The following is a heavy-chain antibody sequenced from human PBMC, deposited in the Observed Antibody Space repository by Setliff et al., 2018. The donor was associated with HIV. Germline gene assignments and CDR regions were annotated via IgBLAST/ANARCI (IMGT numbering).Heavy chain of an antibody. V-gene: IGHV3-21*01. CDR2: ISSSSSYI. Sequence: PGGSLRLSCAASGSTFSTYTMNWVRQAPGKGLEWVASISSSSSYIYYADSVKGRFTIPRDNAKNSLYLQMNSLRAEDTAVYYCENPGWDCSVGSCYEDGGYWGQGTLVTVSS. CDR1: GSTFSTYT. CDR3: ENPGWDCSVGSCYEDGGY. J-gene: IGHJ4*02. D-gene: IGHD2-15*01.